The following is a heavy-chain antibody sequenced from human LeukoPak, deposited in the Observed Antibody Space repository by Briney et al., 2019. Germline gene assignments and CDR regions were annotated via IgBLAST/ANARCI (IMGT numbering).Heavy chain of an antibody. CDR1: GSSITNYY. D-gene: IGHD6-19*01. CDR3: ARGHLRNGWFKYDAFEI. V-gene: IGHV4-59*01. J-gene: IGHJ3*02. Sequence: SETLSLTCTVSGSSITNYYWSSIRQPPGKGLEWPWYNNYSGSTNYNPSLKSRVTISVDTSKNQFSLKLTSVTAADTAVYYCARGHLRNGWFKYDAFEIWGQGTMVTVSS. CDR2: NNYSGST.